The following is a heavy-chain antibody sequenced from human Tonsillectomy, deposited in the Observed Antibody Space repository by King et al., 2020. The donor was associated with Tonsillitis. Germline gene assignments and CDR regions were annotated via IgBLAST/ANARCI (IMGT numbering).Heavy chain of an antibody. V-gene: IGHV3-21*01. CDR3: ARSPDYYFYYHMDV. CDR2: ISSSSSFI. Sequence: VQLVESGGGLVKPGGSLRLSCAASGFTFSTYIMNWVRQAPGKGLEWVSSISSSSSFIFYADSVKGRFTISRADAKNSLFLQMSSLRAEDTAVYYCARSPDYYFYYHMDVWGKGTTVTVSS. J-gene: IGHJ6*03. CDR1: GFTFSTYI.